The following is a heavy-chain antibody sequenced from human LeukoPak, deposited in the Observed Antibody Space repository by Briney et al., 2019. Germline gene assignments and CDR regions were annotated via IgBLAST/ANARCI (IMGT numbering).Heavy chain of an antibody. CDR3: ARDRRYCSSTSCYTDWFDP. Sequence: SETLSLTCAVYGGSFSGYYWSWIRQPPGKGLEWIGEINHSGSTNYNPSLNSRVTISVDTSKNQFSLKLSSVTAADTAVYYCARDRRYCSSTSCYTDWFDPWGQGTLVTVSS. CDR1: GGSFSGYY. J-gene: IGHJ5*02. CDR2: INHSGST. V-gene: IGHV4-34*01. D-gene: IGHD2-2*02.